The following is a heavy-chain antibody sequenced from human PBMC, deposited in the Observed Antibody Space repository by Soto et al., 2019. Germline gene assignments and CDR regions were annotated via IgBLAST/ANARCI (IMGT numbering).Heavy chain of an antibody. CDR2: IFYDGTEQ. Sequence: QVQLVESGGGVFQPGTSLRLSCAASGFTFRQYGMHWVRQAPGKGLEWVAVIFYDGTEQYYADSVKGRFAISRDNPGNMVYLQMNSLRAEDTGVYYCVRGWGSLVHLSCLYFWGQGTTVVVSS. CDR3: VRGWGSLVHLSCLYF. J-gene: IGHJ3*01. D-gene: IGHD3-16*01. V-gene: IGHV3-33*01. CDR1: GFTFRQYG.